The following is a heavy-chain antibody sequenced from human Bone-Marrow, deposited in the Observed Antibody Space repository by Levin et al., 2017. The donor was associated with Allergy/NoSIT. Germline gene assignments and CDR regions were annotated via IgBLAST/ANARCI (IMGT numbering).Heavy chain of an antibody. Sequence: ASVKVSCKASGYTFTGYYMHWVRQAPGQGLEWMGWINPNSGGTNYAQKFQGRVTMTRDTSISTAYMELSRLRSDDTAVYYCARDCSSTSCYEGSYYYYGMDVWGQGTTVTVSS. CDR1: GYTFTGYY. J-gene: IGHJ6*02. V-gene: IGHV1-2*02. CDR3: ARDCSSTSCYEGSYYYYGMDV. CDR2: INPNSGGT. D-gene: IGHD2-2*01.